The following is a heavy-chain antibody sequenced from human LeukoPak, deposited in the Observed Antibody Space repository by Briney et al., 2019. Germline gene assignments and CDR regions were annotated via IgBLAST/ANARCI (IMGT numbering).Heavy chain of an antibody. CDR1: GGSFSGYY. V-gene: IGHV4-34*01. J-gene: IGHJ6*02. CDR2: INHSGST. Sequence: SETLSLTCAVYGGSFSGYYWSWIRQPPGKGLEWIGEINHSGSTNYNPSLKSPVTITVHTSKNPFSLKLSSVTAADTAVYYCESEPRPQYCSSTRCYRAYGMDVWGHGTTVTVSS. D-gene: IGHD2-2*02. CDR3: ESEPRPQYCSSTRCYRAYGMDV.